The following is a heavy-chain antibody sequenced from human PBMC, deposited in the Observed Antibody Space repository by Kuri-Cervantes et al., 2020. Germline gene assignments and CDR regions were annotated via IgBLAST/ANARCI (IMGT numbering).Heavy chain of an antibody. J-gene: IGHJ4*02. CDR3: ARMYGDYLFDY. CDR2: MHFSGNT. V-gene: IGHV4-39*07. D-gene: IGHD4-17*01. Sequence: SETLSLTCTVSGGSIRSGTVSWGWVRQSPGTGLEWIGTMHFSGNTYYNPSLKSRATVSVDTSKNQFSLKLSSVTAADTAVYYCARMYGDYLFDYWGQGTLVTVSS. CDR1: GGSIRSGTVS.